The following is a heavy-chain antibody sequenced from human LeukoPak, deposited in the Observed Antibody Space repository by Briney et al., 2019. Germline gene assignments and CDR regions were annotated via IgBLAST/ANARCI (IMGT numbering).Heavy chain of an antibody. CDR1: GGSTSSSSYY. CDR3: ARQLFGFDP. J-gene: IGHJ5*02. V-gene: IGHV4-39*01. CDR2: IYYSGST. Sequence: SETLSLTCTVSGGSTSSSSYYWGWIRQPPGKGLEWIGSIYYSGSTYYNPSLKSRVTISVDTSKNQFSLKLSSVTAADTAVYYCARQLFGFDPWGQGTLVTVSS. D-gene: IGHD3-10*02.